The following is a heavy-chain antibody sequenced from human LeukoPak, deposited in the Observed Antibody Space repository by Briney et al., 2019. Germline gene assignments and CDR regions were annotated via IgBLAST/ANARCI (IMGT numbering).Heavy chain of an antibody. V-gene: IGHV3-20*04. CDR3: ARVPRELMWYYFDY. CDR2: INWNGGST. CDR1: GF. Sequence: GGSLRLSCAASGFMSWVRQAPGKGLEWVSGINWNGGSTGYADSVKCRFTISRDNAKNSLYLQMNSLRVEDTALYYCARVPRELMWYYFDYWGQGTLVTVSS. J-gene: IGHJ4*02. D-gene: IGHD2-21*01.